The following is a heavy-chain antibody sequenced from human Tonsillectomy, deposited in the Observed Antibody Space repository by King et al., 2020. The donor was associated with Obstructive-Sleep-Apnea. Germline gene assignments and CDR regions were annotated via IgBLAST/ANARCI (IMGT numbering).Heavy chain of an antibody. CDR1: GYTFTSYG. D-gene: IGHD2-2*01. J-gene: IGHJ6*02. CDR2: ISAYNGNT. CDR3: ARAPSIVVVPAALVMDV. V-gene: IGHV1-18*04. Sequence: VQLVESGAEVKKPGASVKVSCKASGYTFTSYGISWVRQAPGQGLEWVGWISAYNGNTNYAQKLQGRVTMTTDTSTSTAYMELRSLRSDDTAVYYCARAPSIVVVPAALVMDVWGQGTTVTVSS.